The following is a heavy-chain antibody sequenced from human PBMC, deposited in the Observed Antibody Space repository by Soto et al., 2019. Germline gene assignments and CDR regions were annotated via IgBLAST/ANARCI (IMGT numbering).Heavy chain of an antibody. V-gene: IGHV1-2*04. D-gene: IGHD2-15*01. CDR2: INPNSGGT. CDR1: GYTFTGYY. Sequence: GASVKVSCKASGYTFTGYYMHWVRQAPGQGLEWMGWINPNSGGTNYAQKFQGWVTMTRDTSISTAYMELSRLRSDDTAVYYCARSDIVVVVAAQMGGFVDYWGQGTLVTVSS. J-gene: IGHJ4*02. CDR3: ARSDIVVVVAAQMGGFVDY.